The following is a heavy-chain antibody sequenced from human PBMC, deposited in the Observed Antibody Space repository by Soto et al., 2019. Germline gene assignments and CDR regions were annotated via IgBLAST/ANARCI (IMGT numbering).Heavy chain of an antibody. CDR2: MNPNSGNT. D-gene: IGHD1-7*01. CDR3: AGVRRYNWNYEYVY. Sequence: QVQLVQSGAEVKKPGASVKVSCKASGYTFTSYDINWVRQATGQGLEWMGWMNPNSGNTGYAQKFQGRVTMTRNTPISTAYMGLSTLRSEDTAVYYCAGVRRYNWNYEYVYWGQGTLVTFSS. J-gene: IGHJ4*02. CDR1: GYTFTSYD. V-gene: IGHV1-8*01.